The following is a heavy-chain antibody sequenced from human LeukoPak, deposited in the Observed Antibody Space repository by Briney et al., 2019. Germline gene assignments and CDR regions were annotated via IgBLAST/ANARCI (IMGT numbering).Heavy chain of an antibody. J-gene: IGHJ3*02. CDR3: ARILYYYDSGSYYRDYAFDI. CDR2: IYYSGST. CDR1: GGSISTYY. Sequence: PSETLSLTCTVSGGSISTYYWSWIRQPPGKGLEWIGYIYYSGSTNYNPSLKSRVTISVDTSKNQFSLKLSSVTAADTAVYYCARILYYYDSGSYYRDYAFDIWGQGTMVTVSS. D-gene: IGHD3-10*01. V-gene: IGHV4-59*01.